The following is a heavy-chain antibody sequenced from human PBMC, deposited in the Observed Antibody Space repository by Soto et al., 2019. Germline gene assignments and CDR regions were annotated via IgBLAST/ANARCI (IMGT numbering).Heavy chain of an antibody. V-gene: IGHV4-30-2*01. CDR2: IYHSGST. CDR3: ARVSGIYYYGMDV. J-gene: IGHJ6*02. D-gene: IGHD3-10*01. Sequence: SETLSLTCAVSGGSISSGGYSCIWIRQPPGKGLEWIGYIYHSGSTNYNPSLKSRVTISVDTSKNQFSLKLSSVTAADTAVYYCARVSGIYYYGMDVWGQGTTVTVSS. CDR1: GGSISSGGYS.